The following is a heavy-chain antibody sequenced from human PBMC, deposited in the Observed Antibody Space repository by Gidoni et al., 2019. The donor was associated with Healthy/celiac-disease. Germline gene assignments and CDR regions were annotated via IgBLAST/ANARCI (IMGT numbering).Heavy chain of an antibody. V-gene: IGHV3-23*01. CDR3: ANLVGAMGAFDI. D-gene: IGHD1-26*01. J-gene: IGHJ3*02. Sequence: EVQLLESGGGLVQPGGSLRLTGAASGFTFSSYAMSWVRQAPGKGLEWVSTISGSGGSTYYADSVKGRFTISRDNSKNTLYLQMNSLRAEDTAVYYCANLVGAMGAFDIWGQGTMVTVSS. CDR2: ISGSGGST. CDR1: GFTFSSYA.